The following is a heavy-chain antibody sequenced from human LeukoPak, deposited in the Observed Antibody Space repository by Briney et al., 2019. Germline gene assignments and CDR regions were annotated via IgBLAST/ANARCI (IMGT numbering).Heavy chain of an antibody. Sequence: SETLSLTCTVSGGSIGSYYWTWIRQSPGNGLGWIGYIAYSGSTNYNPSLKSRVTISVDTSKNQFSLKLRSVTAADTAVYYCARDVGATPGYFDYWGQGTLVTVSS. V-gene: IGHV4-59*01. CDR2: IAYSGST. CDR1: GGSIGSYY. J-gene: IGHJ4*02. D-gene: IGHD1-26*01. CDR3: ARDVGATPGYFDY.